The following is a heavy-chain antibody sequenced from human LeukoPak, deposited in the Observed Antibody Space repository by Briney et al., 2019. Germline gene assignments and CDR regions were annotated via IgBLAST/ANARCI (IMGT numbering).Heavy chain of an antibody. CDR2: IKQDGSEK. J-gene: IGHJ4*02. V-gene: IGHV3-7*01. Sequence: GGTLSLSCAASGFTFSSYWMTWVRQAPGKGLGWVANIKQDGSEKYYVDSVKGRFTISRDNAKNSLHLQMNSLRAEDTAVYYCATWGVVVPPAADCWGQGTLVTVSS. D-gene: IGHD2-2*01. CDR3: ATWGVVVPPAADC. CDR1: GFTFSSYW.